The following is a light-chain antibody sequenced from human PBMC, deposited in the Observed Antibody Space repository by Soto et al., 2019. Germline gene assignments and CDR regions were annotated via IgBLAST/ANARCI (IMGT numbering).Light chain of an antibody. CDR1: QSISSN. CDR3: QQYGISPLT. J-gene: IGKJ4*01. CDR2: DAS. Sequence: EVVLTQSAGTLALSPGERATLSWRASQSISSNLAWYQQKPGQAPRLLIYDASSRATGIPDRFSGSGYGTDFNLTISRLEPEDFAVYYCQQYGISPLTFGGGTKVDIK. V-gene: IGKV3-20*01.